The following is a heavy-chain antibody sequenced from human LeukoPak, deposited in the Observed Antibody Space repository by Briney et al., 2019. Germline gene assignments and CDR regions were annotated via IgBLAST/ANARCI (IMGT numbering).Heavy chain of an antibody. Sequence: ASVKVSCKASGYTFTSYDINWVRQATGQGLEWMGWMNPNSGNTGYAQKFQGRVTMTRNTSISTAYMELSSLRSEDTAVYYCARSTVLRFLEWFRKGGYFDYWGQGTLVTVSS. J-gene: IGHJ4*02. CDR3: ARSTVLRFLEWFRKGGYFDY. CDR1: GYTFTSYD. D-gene: IGHD3-3*01. CDR2: MNPNSGNT. V-gene: IGHV1-8*01.